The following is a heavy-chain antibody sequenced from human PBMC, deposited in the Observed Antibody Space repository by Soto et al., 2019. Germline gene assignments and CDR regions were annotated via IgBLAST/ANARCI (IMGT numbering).Heavy chain of an antibody. V-gene: IGHV4-59*12. CDR2: IYYSGST. CDR1: GGSISSYY. CDR3: ARVGVRFLEWSTYYYGMDV. D-gene: IGHD3-3*01. Sequence: TSETLSLTCTVSGGSISSYYWSWIRQPPGKGLEWIGDIYYSGSTNYNPSLKSRVTISVDTSKNQFSLKLSSVTAADTAVYYCARVGVRFLEWSTYYYGMDVWGQGTTVTVSS. J-gene: IGHJ6*02.